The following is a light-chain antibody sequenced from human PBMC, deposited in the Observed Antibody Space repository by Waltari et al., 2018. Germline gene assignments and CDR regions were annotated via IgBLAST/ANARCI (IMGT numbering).Light chain of an antibody. Sequence: DIVMTQSPLSLPVTPGEPASISCRSSQSLLHSTGYNFLDWYLQKPGQSPQLVIYLGSNRASGVPDRFSGSGSGTDFTLKISRVEAEDVAVYYCYHYYIPPLTFGQGTRLEIK. CDR1: QSLLHSTGYNF. CDR2: LGS. J-gene: IGKJ5*01. V-gene: IGKV2-28*01. CDR3: YHYYIPPLT.